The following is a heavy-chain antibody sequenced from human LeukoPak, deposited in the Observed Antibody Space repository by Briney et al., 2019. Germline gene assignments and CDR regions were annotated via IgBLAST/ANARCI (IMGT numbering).Heavy chain of an antibody. CDR3: ARDAWGSSWSPMDY. CDR1: GYTFTGYY. D-gene: IGHD6-13*01. V-gene: IGHV1-2*02. CDR2: INPNSGGT. Sequence: ASVKVSCKASGYTFTGYYMYWVRQAPGQGLEWMGWINPNSGGTNYAQKFQGRVTMTRDTSISTAYMELSRLRSDDTAVYYCARDAWGSSWSPMDYWGQGTLVTVSS. J-gene: IGHJ4*02.